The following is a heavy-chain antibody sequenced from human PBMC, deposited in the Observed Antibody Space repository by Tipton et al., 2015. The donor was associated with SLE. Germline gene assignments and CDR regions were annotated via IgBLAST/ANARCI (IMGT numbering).Heavy chain of an antibody. D-gene: IGHD5-18*01. CDR2: IRSKAYGGTT. CDR1: GFTFGDYA. Sequence: QLVQSGGGLVQPGRSLRLSCTASGFTFGDYAMSWVRQAPGKGLEWVGFIRSKAYGGTTEYAASVKGRFTISRDDSKSIAYLQMNSLKTEDTAVYYCTRPGYSYGWGFDYWGQGTLVTVSS. V-gene: IGHV3-49*04. J-gene: IGHJ4*02. CDR3: TRPGYSYGWGFDY.